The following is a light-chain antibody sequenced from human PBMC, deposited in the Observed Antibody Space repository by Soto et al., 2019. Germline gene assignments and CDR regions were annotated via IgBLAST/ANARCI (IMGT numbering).Light chain of an antibody. Sequence: EIVLTQSPATLSLSPGERATLSCRASQSVSSYLAWYQQKPGQAPRLLIYDASNRATGIPARFSGSGSGTDFTLTSSSLEPEDLAGDDWQQRSNWPTAFGQGTKLEIK. CDR2: DAS. CDR3: QQRSNWPTA. V-gene: IGKV3-11*01. CDR1: QSVSSY. J-gene: IGKJ2*01.